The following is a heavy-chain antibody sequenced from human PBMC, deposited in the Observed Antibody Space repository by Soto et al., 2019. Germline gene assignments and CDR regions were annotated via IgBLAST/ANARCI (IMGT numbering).Heavy chain of an antibody. J-gene: IGHJ2*01. CDR2: IIPIFGTV. CDR3: ARGNHRWLQLWYFDL. Sequence: SVKVSCKASGGTLSNYPISWVRQAPGQGLEWMGGIIPIFGTVNYAQKFQGRVTITADESTSTAYMELSSLRSEDTAVYYCARGNHRWLQLWYFDLWGRGTLVTVSS. D-gene: IGHD5-12*01. CDR1: GGTLSNYP. V-gene: IGHV1-69*13.